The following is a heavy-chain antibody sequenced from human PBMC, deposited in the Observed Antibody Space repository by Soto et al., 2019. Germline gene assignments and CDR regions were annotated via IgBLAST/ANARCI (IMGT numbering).Heavy chain of an antibody. Sequence: ESQSLVSGVSDVSFRGYYGSWIRQPAGKGLEWIGEINYSGSTKFNPSLKSRVTLSIDTSKDQFSLRLSSVTAADTAVYYCARDSGGLRLGESSLYGEKDSFDVWDQGTLVTVSS. CDR1: DVSFRGYY. D-gene: IGHD3-16*02. CDR2: INYSGST. V-gene: IGHV4-34*01. CDR3: ARDSGGLRLGESSLYGEKDSFDV. J-gene: IGHJ3*01.